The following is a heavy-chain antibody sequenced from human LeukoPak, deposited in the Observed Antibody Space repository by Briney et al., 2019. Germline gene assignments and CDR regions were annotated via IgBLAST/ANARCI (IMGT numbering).Heavy chain of an antibody. D-gene: IGHD3-9*01. CDR1: GGSISSYY. CDR3: AREGRYYDILTGYYRRFDY. J-gene: IGHJ4*02. Sequence: PSETLSLTCTVSGGSISSYYWSWIRQPAGKGLEWIGRIYTSGSTNYNPSLKSRVTMSVDTSKNQFSLKLSSVTAADTAVYYCAREGRYYDILTGYYRRFDYWGQGTLVTVSS. V-gene: IGHV4-4*07. CDR2: IYTSGST.